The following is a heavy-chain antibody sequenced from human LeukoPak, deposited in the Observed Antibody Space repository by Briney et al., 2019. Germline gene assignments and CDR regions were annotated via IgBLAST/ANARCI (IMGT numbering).Heavy chain of an antibody. V-gene: IGHV1-18*01. CDR3: ARALPGAATAHNWFDP. Sequence: ATERVSYKASGYTFPIYGISWVRQAPGQGLEWRGWISGFNGATNYAQKFQGRVTMTIDTYTNTTYMDLRTVTSDDTAIYYCARALPGAATAHNWFDPWGQGTLVTVSS. CDR2: ISGFNGAT. J-gene: IGHJ5*02. D-gene: IGHD6-13*01. CDR1: GYTFPIYG.